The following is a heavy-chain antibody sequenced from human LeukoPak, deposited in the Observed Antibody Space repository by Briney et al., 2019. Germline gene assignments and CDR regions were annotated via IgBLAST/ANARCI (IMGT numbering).Heavy chain of an antibody. J-gene: IGHJ3*01. D-gene: IGHD3-22*01. CDR2: ISSSSGHI. CDR1: GFTFNTYY. V-gene: IGHV3-21*01. CDR3: ARAYYSDPTGYELEDEFDAFDV. Sequence: KTGGSLRLSCAASGFTFNTYYMNWVRQAPGRGLEWVSSISSSSGHIYYADSVKGRFTISRDNAKNSLYLQMNSLRAEDTAVYYCARAYYSDPTGYELEDEFDAFDVWGQGTMVTVSS.